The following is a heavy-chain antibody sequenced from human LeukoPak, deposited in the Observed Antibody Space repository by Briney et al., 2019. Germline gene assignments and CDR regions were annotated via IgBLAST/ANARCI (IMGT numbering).Heavy chain of an antibody. V-gene: IGHV3-48*03. CDR3: ATEQMATALAY. Sequence: GGSLRLSCAASGFTFSSYEMNWVRQAPGEGLEWVSYISSSGSTIYYADSVKGRFTISRDNAKNSLYLQMNSLRAEDTAVYYCATEQMATALAYWGQGTLVTVSS. CDR1: GFTFSSYE. J-gene: IGHJ4*02. CDR2: ISSSGSTI. D-gene: IGHD5-24*01.